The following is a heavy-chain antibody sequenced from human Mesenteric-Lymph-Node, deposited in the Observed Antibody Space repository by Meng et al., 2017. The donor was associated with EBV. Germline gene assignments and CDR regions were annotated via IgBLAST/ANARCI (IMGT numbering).Heavy chain of an antibody. Sequence: QLQLQESGPGLVKPSETLSLTCTVAGGSVNIGNVYWSWIRQAPGKGLEWIGYIYYSGSTNYIPSLKSRVTISLDTSKNQFSLKLSSVTAADTAVYYCAGLRYSGYDRAFDYWGQGALVTVSS. CDR2: IYYSGST. V-gene: IGHV4-61*01. CDR3: AGLRYSGYDRAFDY. D-gene: IGHD5-12*01. J-gene: IGHJ4*02. CDR1: GGSVNIGNVY.